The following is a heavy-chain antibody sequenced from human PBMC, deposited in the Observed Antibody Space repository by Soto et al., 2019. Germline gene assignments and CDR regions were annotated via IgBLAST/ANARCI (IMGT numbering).Heavy chain of an antibody. D-gene: IGHD6-19*01. CDR2: ISSSSYI. V-gene: IGHV3-21*01. CDR1: GFTFSSYS. Sequence: PGVSRKISCAASGFTFSSYSMNWVRQVPGKGLEWVSSISSSSYIYYADSVKGRFTVSRDNAKNSLYLQMNSLRAEDTAVYYCARVAVAGIADWFDPWGQGTLVTVSS. CDR3: ARVAVAGIADWFDP. J-gene: IGHJ5*02.